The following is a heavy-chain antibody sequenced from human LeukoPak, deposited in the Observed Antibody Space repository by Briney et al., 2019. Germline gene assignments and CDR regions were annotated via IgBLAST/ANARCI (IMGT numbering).Heavy chain of an antibody. CDR2: IDPTDSYI. D-gene: IGHD2-15*01. V-gene: IGHV5-10-1*01. J-gene: IGHJ4*02. Sequence: PGGSLRLSCTGSGYTFTNYWISWVRQMPGKGLEWMGRIDPTDSYINYSPSFQGHVTMSTDKSISTAYLQWSSLKASDTAMYYCARLLVGGQDYFDSWGQGTLVTVSS. CDR1: GYTFTNYW. CDR3: ARLLVGGQDYFDS.